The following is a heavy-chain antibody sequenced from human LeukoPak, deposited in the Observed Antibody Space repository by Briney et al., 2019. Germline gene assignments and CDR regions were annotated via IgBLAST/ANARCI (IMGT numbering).Heavy chain of an antibody. CDR3: ARGRRGCSGGSCYSSISYYYYMDV. J-gene: IGHJ6*03. CDR2: MNPNSGNT. CDR1: GYTFTTYD. V-gene: IGHV1-8*01. D-gene: IGHD2-15*01. Sequence: ASVKVSCKASGYTFTTYDINWVRQATGQGLEWMGWMNPNSGNTGYAQKFQGRVTMTRNTSISTACMELSSLRSEDTAVYCCARGRRGCSGGSCYSSISYYYYMDVWGKGTTVTVSS.